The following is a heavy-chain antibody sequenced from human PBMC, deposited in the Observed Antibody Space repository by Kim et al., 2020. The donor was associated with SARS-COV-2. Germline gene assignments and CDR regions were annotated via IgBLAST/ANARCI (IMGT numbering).Heavy chain of an antibody. D-gene: IGHD2-2*01. CDR1: GGSISSYY. Sequence: SETLSLTCTVSGGSISSYYWSWIRQPPGKGLEWIGYIYYSGSTNYNPSLKSRVTISVDTSKNQFSLKLSSVTAADTAVYYCARRTWDIVVVPAAYYYYMDVWGKGTTVTVSS. J-gene: IGHJ6*03. CDR2: IYYSGST. V-gene: IGHV4-59*08. CDR3: ARRTWDIVVVPAAYYYYMDV.